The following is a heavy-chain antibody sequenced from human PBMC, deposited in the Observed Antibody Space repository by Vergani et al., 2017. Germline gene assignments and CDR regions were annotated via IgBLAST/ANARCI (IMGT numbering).Heavy chain of an antibody. J-gene: IGHJ4*02. CDR3: AKRFRGWGMDY. Sequence: QVQLVESGGGVVQRGGSLRLSCVTSGFTLCNYDIQRSHQGPGKGLEFVAVIQFDGSNQYYANSVKGRFTLSRDFSKNTLYLQMNSLRTGDTATYYCAKRFRGWGMDYWGQGTQVIVSS. D-gene: IGHD3-16*01. V-gene: IGHV3-30*02. CDR2: IQFDGSNQ. CDR1: GFTLCNYD.